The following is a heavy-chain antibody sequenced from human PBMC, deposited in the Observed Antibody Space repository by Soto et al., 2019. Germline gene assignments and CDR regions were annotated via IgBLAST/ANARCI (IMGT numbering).Heavy chain of an antibody. CDR2: IWYDGSNK. CDR1: GFTFSSYG. D-gene: IGHD4-17*01. J-gene: IGHJ6*02. CDR3: ARDAPRDYGGNSALYYYGMDV. V-gene: IGHV3-33*01. Sequence: PGGSLRLSCAASGFTFSSYGMHWVRQAPGKGLEWVAVIWYDGSNKYYADSVKGRFTISRDNSKNTLYLQMNSLRAEDTAVYYCARDAPRDYGGNSALYYYGMDVWGQGTTVTVSS.